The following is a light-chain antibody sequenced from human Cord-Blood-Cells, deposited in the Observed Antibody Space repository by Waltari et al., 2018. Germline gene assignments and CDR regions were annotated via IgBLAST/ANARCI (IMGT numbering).Light chain of an antibody. CDR1: SSDVGGYNY. V-gene: IGLV2-14*01. Sequence: QSALTQPASVPGSPGQSITISCNGTSSDVGGYNYVSWYQQHPGKAPKLKIYDVSNRPSGVSNRFSGSTSGTTASLTISGLQAEDEADYYCSSYTSSSTVVFGGGTKLTVL. CDR2: DVS. CDR3: SSYTSSSTVV. J-gene: IGLJ2*01.